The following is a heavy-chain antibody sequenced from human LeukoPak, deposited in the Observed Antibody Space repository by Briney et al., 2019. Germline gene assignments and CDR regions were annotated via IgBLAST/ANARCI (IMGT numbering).Heavy chain of an antibody. CDR3: ARGLEYGSFDY. V-gene: IGHV1-2*02. CDR1: GYTFTGYH. J-gene: IGHJ4*02. D-gene: IGHD2/OR15-2a*01. Sequence: ASVKVSCKASGYTFTGYHIHWVRQAPGQGLEWMGWINPNNGGTNYAQKFQGRVTMTRDTSISTAYMELSSLRSDDTAVYYCARGLEYGSFDYWGQGTLVTVSS. CDR2: INPNNGGT.